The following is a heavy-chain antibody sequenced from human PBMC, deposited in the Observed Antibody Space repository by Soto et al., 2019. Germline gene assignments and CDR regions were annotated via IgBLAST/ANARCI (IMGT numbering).Heavy chain of an antibody. V-gene: IGHV3-7*01. Sequence: GESLKISCAASGFAFNNDWMTWVRQASGKGLEWVASIKEDGTDTYYADSVRGRFTLSRDNTKNSLYLQMNSLRAEDTAVYYCARGGGIVDNWGQGTLVTVSS. CDR3: ARGGGIVDN. CDR1: GFAFNNDW. CDR2: IKEDGTDT. D-gene: IGHD3-10*01. J-gene: IGHJ4*02.